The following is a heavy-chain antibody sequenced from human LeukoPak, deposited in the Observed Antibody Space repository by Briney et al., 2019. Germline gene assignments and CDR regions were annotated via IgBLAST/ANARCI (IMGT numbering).Heavy chain of an antibody. CDR3: ARGPTTVTTGTWFDP. V-gene: IGHV4-59*01. Sequence: SETLSLTCTVSGGSIISYYWSWIRQPPGKGLEWIGYIFYSGSTNYNPSLKSRVTISVDTSKNQFSLKLGSVTAADTALYYCARGPTTVTTGTWFDPWAREPWSPSPQ. CDR1: GGSIISYY. CDR2: IFYSGST. D-gene: IGHD4-11*01. J-gene: IGHJ5*02.